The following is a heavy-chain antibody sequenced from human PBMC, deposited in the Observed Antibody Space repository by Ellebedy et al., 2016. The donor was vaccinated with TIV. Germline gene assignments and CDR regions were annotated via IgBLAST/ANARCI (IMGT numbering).Heavy chain of an antibody. CDR1: GGSFSGYY. CDR3: AEGRSGWYYFDY. V-gene: IGHV4-34*01. D-gene: IGHD6-19*01. J-gene: IGHJ4*02. CDR2: ITQSGPT. Sequence: SETLSLTCAVYGGSFSGYYWSLIRQPPGKGLEWIGEITQSGPTNYNPSLTGRVTISVDTSKNQFSLRLSPVTAADTALYYCAEGRSGWYYFDYWGRGTPVTVSS.